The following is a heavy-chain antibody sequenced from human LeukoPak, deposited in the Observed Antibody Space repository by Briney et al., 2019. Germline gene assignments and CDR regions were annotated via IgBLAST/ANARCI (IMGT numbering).Heavy chain of an antibody. D-gene: IGHD2-2*01. CDR1: GYSFTSYW. V-gene: IGHV5-51*01. CDR3: ASLGGELGYCSSTSCLTFDY. Sequence: RGESLKISCKGSGYSFTSYWIGWVRQMPGKGLEWMGIIYPGDSDTRYSPSFQGQVTISADKSISTAYLQWSSLKASDTAMYYCASLGGELGYCSSTSCLTFDYWGQGTLVTVSS. CDR2: IYPGDSDT. J-gene: IGHJ4*02.